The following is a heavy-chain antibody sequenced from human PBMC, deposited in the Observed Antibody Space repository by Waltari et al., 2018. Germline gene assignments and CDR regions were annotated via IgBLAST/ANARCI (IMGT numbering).Heavy chain of an antibody. CDR3: VRDNWWGGMDV. Sequence: EVQLVESGGGLVQPGGSLRLSCAASGLTFSNYWSHWVRRTPGKGLVWVSRINGDGSETDYADSVKGRFTISRDNAENTLYLQMTSLRAEDTAIYYCVRDNWWGGMDVWGQGTTVTVSS. CDR1: GLTFSNYW. J-gene: IGHJ6*02. D-gene: IGHD2-15*01. CDR2: INGDGSET. V-gene: IGHV3-74*01.